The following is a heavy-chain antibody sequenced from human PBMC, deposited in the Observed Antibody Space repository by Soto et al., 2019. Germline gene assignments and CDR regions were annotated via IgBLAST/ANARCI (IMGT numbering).Heavy chain of an antibody. CDR3: ARDRELREGWFDP. J-gene: IGHJ5*02. D-gene: IGHD1-26*01. CDR1: GGSISSYY. CDR2: IYYSGST. Sequence: SETLSLTCTVSGGSISSYYWSWIRQPPGKGLEWIGYIYYSGSTNYNPSLKSRVTISVDTSKNQFSLKLSSVTAADTAVYYCARDRELREGWFDPWGQGTLVTVSS. V-gene: IGHV4-59*01.